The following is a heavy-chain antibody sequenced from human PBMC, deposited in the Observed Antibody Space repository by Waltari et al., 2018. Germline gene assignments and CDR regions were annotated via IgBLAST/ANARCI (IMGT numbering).Heavy chain of an antibody. CDR1: GGSFSGYY. J-gene: IGHJ4*02. CDR2: INHSGST. V-gene: IGHV4-34*01. Sequence: QVQLQQWGAGLLKPSETLSLTCAVYGGSFSGYYWSWIRQPPGKGLEWSGEINHSGSTNFTPARNRRVTIAVDTSKNQSSLKLSSVTAADTAVYYCARVALAYYDSSGYSTHVDHWGQGTLVTVSS. D-gene: IGHD3-22*01. CDR3: ARVALAYYDSSGYSTHVDH.